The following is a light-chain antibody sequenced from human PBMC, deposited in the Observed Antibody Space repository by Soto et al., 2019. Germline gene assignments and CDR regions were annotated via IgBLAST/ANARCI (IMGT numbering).Light chain of an antibody. V-gene: IGKV1-27*01. CDR3: QKYNGAPLT. Sequence: DIQMTQSPSSLSASVGDRVTITCRASQGISNYLAWYQQKPGKVPKLLIYAASTLQSGVPSRFSGSGSGTDLHLTISSMQPDDVATYYCQKYNGAPLTFGQGTRLEIK. CDR1: QGISNY. CDR2: AAS. J-gene: IGKJ5*01.